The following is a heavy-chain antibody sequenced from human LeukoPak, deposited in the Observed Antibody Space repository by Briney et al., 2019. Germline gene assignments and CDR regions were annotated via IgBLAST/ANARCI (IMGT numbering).Heavy chain of an antibody. CDR3: ARDDGQGGPFDY. V-gene: IGHV3-53*01. D-gene: IGHD3-16*01. J-gene: IGHJ4*02. Sequence: GGSLRLSCAASGFTVSSNYMSWVRQAPGKGLEWVSVIYSGGSTYYADSVKGRFTISRHNSKSTLYLQMNSLRAEDTAVYYCARDDGQGGPFDYWGPGTLVTVSS. CDR2: IYSGGST. CDR1: GFTVSSNY.